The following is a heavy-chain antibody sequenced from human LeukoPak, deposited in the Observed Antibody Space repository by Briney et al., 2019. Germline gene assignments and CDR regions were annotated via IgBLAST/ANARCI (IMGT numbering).Heavy chain of an antibody. D-gene: IGHD4-23*01. Sequence: SETLSLTCTVSGGSISSGSYHWSWIRQPAGKGLEWIGRIYTSGSTNYNPSLKSRVTISVDTSKNQFSLKLSSVTAADTAVYYCARARDYGGTDYWGQGTLVTVSS. V-gene: IGHV4-61*02. J-gene: IGHJ4*02. CDR1: GGSISSGSYH. CDR2: IYTSGST. CDR3: ARARDYGGTDY.